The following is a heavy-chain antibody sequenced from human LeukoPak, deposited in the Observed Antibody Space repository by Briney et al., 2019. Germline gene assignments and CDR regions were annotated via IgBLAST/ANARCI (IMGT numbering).Heavy chain of an antibody. D-gene: IGHD3-10*01. V-gene: IGHV1-8*02. Sequence: ASVKVSCKASGYTFTGYYMHWVRQATGQGLEWMGWMNPNSGNTGYAQKFQGRVTMTRNTSISTAYMELSSLRSEDTAVYYCARVRVDLLWFGEFEVWFDPWGQGTLVTVSS. CDR3: ARVRVDLLWFGEFEVWFDP. J-gene: IGHJ5*02. CDR1: GYTFTGYY. CDR2: MNPNSGNT.